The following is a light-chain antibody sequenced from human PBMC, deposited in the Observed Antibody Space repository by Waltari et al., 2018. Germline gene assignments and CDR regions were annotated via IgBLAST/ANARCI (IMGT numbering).Light chain of an antibody. J-gene: IGLJ2*01. V-gene: IGLV2-14*03. Sequence: QSALTQPASVSGSPGQSITISCTGTSSDVGGYNYVSWYQQHPGKAPKLMIYDVSKRPAGVSNRFSGSKSVNTASLTISGLQAEDEADYYCSSYISSSTLELFGGGTSLTVL. CDR1: SSDVGGYNY. CDR3: SSYISSSTLEL. CDR2: DVS.